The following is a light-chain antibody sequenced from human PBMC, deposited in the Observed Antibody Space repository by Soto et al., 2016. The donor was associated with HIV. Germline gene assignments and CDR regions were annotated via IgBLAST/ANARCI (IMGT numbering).Light chain of an antibody. CDR3: LQLNNFPRT. J-gene: IGKJ1*01. Sequence: DIQMTQSPSSLSASVGDIVTITCRASQDIGNDLGWYQQKPGQAPKRLIYGASSLESGVPSRFSGSRSATEFTLTISSLQPEDFATYYCLQLNNFPRTLGQGTKVEIQ. CDR1: QDIGND. V-gene: IGKV1-17*01. CDR2: GAS.